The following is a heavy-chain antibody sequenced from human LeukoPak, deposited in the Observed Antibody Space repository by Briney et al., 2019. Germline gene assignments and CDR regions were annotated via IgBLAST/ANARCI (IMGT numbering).Heavy chain of an antibody. J-gene: IGHJ3*02. CDR3: GRHGGAFEM. CDR1: GFTFSSYW. Sequence: PSGGSLRLSCAASGFTFSSYWMTWVRQAPVKGLEWVANIKQDGSEKDYVDSVKGRFTISRDNAKNLLYLQMNSLRVEDTAVYYCGRHGGAFEMWGQGTMVTVSS. V-gene: IGHV3-7*01. CDR2: IKQDGSEK.